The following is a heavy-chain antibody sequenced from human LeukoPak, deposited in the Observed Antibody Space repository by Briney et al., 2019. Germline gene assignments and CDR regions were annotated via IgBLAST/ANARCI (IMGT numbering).Heavy chain of an antibody. D-gene: IGHD2/OR15-2a*01. J-gene: IGHJ4*02. CDR1: GFTVSSNY. CDR2: IYSGGST. Sequence: PGGSLRLSCAASGFTVSSNYMSWVRQAPGKGLEWVSVIYSGGSTYYADSVKGRFTISRDNSKNTLYLQMNSLRAEDTAVYYCAKDRAEYYFDYWGQGTLVTVSS. V-gene: IGHV3-53*01. CDR3: AKDRAEYYFDY.